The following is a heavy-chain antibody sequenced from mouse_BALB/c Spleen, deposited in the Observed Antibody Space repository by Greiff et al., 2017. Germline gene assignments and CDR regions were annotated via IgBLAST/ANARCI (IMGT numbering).Heavy chain of an antibody. CDR3: ARNLETGSSYAAMDY. V-gene: IGHV2-2*02. CDR1: GFSLTSYG. CDR2: IWSGGST. D-gene: IGHD1-1*01. Sequence: QVQLKESGPGLVQPSQSLSITCTVSGFSLTSYGVHWVRQSPGKGLEWLGVIWSGGSTDYNAAFISRLSISKDNSKSQVFFKMNSLQANDTAIYYCARNLETGSSYAAMDYWGQGTSVTVSS. J-gene: IGHJ4*01.